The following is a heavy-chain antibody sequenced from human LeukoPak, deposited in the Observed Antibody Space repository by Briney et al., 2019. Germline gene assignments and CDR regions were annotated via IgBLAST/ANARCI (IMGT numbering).Heavy chain of an antibody. V-gene: IGHV4-34*01. CDR3: ATGRNGVVPAPILGVGPWYNYHYMDV. Sequence: SETLSLTCVAYGGSFSGYYWTWIRQPPGKGLEWIGEIDHSGTTNYNPSLKSRVTMSVDTSKNQFSLMVSSVTAADTAVYYCATGRNGVVPAPILGVGPWYNYHYMDVWGKGTTVTVSS. D-gene: IGHD2-2*02. CDR1: GGSFSGYY. J-gene: IGHJ6*03. CDR2: IDHSGTT.